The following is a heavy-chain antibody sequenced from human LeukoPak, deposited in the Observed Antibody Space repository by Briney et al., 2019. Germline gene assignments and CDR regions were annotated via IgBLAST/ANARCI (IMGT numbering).Heavy chain of an antibody. D-gene: IGHD5-18*01. V-gene: IGHV3-7*01. Sequence: GGSLRLSCAASGFTFSSYWMSWVRQAPGKGLEWVANIKQDGSEKYYVDSVKGRFTISRDNAKNSLYLQTNSLRAEDTAVYYCARAAVRYSYGYDWFDPWGQGTLVTVSS. J-gene: IGHJ5*02. CDR1: GFTFSSYW. CDR2: IKQDGSEK. CDR3: ARAAVRYSYGYDWFDP.